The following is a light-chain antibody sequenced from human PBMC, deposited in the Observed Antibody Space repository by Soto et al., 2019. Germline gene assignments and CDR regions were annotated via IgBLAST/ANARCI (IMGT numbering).Light chain of an antibody. Sequence: PSTLPAYVEDRVNFTCRASQSISTYLNWYQEKPGKAPKLLIYAASSLQSGVPSRFSGSGSGTDFTLTISSLQPEDFATYYCQQSYSTPRTFGQGTKVDI. V-gene: IGKV1-39*01. CDR3: QQSYSTPRT. CDR2: AAS. J-gene: IGKJ1*01. CDR1: QSISTY.